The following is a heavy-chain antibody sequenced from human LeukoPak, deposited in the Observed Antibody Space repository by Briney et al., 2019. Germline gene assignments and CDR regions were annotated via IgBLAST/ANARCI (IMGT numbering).Heavy chain of an antibody. CDR1: GGSISGYF. J-gene: IGHJ6*02. D-gene: IGHD2/OR15-2a*01. V-gene: IGHV4-59*08. CDR2: IYYTGST. Sequence: SETLSLTCAVAGGSISGYFWSWSRQPPGKGLGWIGYIYYTGSTIYNPSLRSRVTMSVDVSKNQFSLNLSSVTAADTAVYYCARHDPVGHFLRGMDVWGQGTTVTVSS. CDR3: ARHDPVGHFLRGMDV.